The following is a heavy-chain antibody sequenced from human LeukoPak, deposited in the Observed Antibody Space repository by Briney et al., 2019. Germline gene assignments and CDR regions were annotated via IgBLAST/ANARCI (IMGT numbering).Heavy chain of an antibody. D-gene: IGHD7-27*01. CDR1: GFTFSSYW. CDR3: ARDLGTWGSDAFDI. J-gene: IGHJ3*02. V-gene: IGHV3-7*01. CDR2: IKQDGSEK. Sequence: GGSLRLSCAASGFTFSSYWMSWVRQAPGKGLEWVANIKQDGSEKYYVDSVKGRFTITRDNAKNSLYLQMNSLRAEDTAVYYCARDLGTWGSDAFDIWGQGTMVTVSS.